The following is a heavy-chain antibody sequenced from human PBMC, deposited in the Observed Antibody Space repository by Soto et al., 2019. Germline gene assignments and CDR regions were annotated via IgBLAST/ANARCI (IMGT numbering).Heavy chain of an antibody. J-gene: IGHJ3*02. CDR3: AKLAYDYIWGSSTPEKDAFDI. CDR2: ISGSGAST. CDR1: GFTFSSYA. Sequence: PGGSLRLSCAASGFTFSSYAMSWVRQAPGKGLEWVSAISGSGASTYYADSVKGRFTISRDNSKNTLYLQMNSLRAGDTAVYYCAKLAYDYIWGSSTPEKDAFDIWGQGTMVTVSS. V-gene: IGHV3-23*01. D-gene: IGHD3-16*01.